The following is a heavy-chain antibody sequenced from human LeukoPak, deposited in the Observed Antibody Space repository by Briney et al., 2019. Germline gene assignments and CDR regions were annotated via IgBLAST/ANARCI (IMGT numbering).Heavy chain of an antibody. CDR3: AKSNGYGLVDI. J-gene: IGHJ3*02. Sequence: SETLSLTCTVSGGSISSYHWNWIRQPPGKGLEWIGYIYYSGSTNYNPSLMSRLTISIDTSKNQFSLKLSSVTAADTAVYYCAKSNGYGLVDIWGQGTMVTVSS. D-gene: IGHD3-10*01. CDR1: GGSISSYH. V-gene: IGHV4-59*12. CDR2: IYYSGST.